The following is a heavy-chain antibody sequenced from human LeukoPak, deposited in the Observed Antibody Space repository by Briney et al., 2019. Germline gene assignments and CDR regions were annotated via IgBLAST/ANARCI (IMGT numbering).Heavy chain of an antibody. CDR2: ISYDGSNE. V-gene: IGHV3-30-3*01. CDR1: GFTFSSYA. Sequence: GGSLRLSCAASGFTFSSYAMHWVRQAPGKGLEWVTVISYDGSNEYYADSVKGRFTISRDNSRNTLYLQMNSMRVEDTAVYYCAKDHSANYYYYMDVWGKGTTVTVSS. D-gene: IGHD4-11*01. J-gene: IGHJ6*03. CDR3: AKDHSANYYYYMDV.